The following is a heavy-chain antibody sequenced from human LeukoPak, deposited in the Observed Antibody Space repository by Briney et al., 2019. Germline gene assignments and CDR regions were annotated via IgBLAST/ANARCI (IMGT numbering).Heavy chain of an antibody. CDR3: ARVPGWRFLEWLSQYYFDY. D-gene: IGHD3-3*01. CDR2: ISAYNGNT. CDR1: GYTFTSYG. J-gene: IGHJ4*02. V-gene: IGHV1-18*01. Sequence: ASVKVSCKASGYTFTSYGISWVRQAPGQGLEWMGWISAYNGNTNYAQKLQGRVTMTTDTSTSTAYMKLRSLRSDDTAVYYCARVPGWRFLEWLSQYYFDYWGQGTLVTVSS.